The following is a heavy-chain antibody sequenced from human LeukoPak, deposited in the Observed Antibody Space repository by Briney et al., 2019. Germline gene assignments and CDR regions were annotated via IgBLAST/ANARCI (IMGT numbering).Heavy chain of an antibody. D-gene: IGHD3-9*01. Sequence: GGSLRLSCAASGFIFSSYAMSWVRQAPGKGLEGVSAISGSGGSTYYADSVKGRFTISRDNSKNTLYLQMNSLRAEDTAVYYCAKDPTEFDGWLLSPFDYWGQGTLVTVSS. J-gene: IGHJ4*02. CDR2: ISGSGGST. V-gene: IGHV3-23*01. CDR3: AKDPTEFDGWLLSPFDY. CDR1: GFIFSSYA.